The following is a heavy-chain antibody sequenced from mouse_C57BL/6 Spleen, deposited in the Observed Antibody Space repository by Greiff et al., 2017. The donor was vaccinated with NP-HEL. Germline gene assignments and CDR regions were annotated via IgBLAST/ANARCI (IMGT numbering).Heavy chain of an antibody. CDR2: INPNNGGT. D-gene: IGHD1-1*01. CDR1: GYTFTDYY. V-gene: IGHV1-26*01. Sequence: EVQLQQSGPELVKPGASVKISCKASGYTFTDYYMNWVKQSHGKSLEWIGDINPNNGGTSYNQKFKGKATLTVDKSSSTAYMELRSLTSEDSAVYYCARRYYGSIYYYAMDDWGQGTSVTVSS. J-gene: IGHJ4*01. CDR3: ARRYYGSIYYYAMDD.